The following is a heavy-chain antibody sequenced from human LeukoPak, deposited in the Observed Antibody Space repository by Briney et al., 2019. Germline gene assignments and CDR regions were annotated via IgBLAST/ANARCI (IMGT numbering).Heavy chain of an antibody. CDR1: GFTFDDYA. J-gene: IGHJ6*03. D-gene: IGHD3-10*01. CDR3: AKLGKTENHYGSGRFSYYYYMDV. Sequence: GGSLRLSCAVSGFTFDDYAMHWVRLVPGKGLEWVAGISWNSDTIGYGDSVKGRFTISRDNAKNSLYLQMNSLRAEDTAVYYCAKLGKTENHYGSGRFSYYYYMDVWGKGTTVTISS. CDR2: ISWNSDTI. V-gene: IGHV3-9*01.